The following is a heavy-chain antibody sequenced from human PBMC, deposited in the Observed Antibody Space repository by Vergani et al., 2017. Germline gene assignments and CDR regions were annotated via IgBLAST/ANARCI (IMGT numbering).Heavy chain of an antibody. J-gene: IGHJ6*02. CDR1: GGSFSDYS. CDR2: INHSGST. CDR3: ARGLKKKRGGMDV. D-gene: IGHD3-16*01. Sequence: QVQLQQWGAGLLKPSETLSLTCAVSGGSFSDYSWSWIRQPPGKGLEWIGEINHSGSTNYNPSLKSRVTISVDTSKNQFSLKLSAVTAADTAVYYCARGLKKKRGGMDVWGQGTTVTVSS. V-gene: IGHV4-34*01.